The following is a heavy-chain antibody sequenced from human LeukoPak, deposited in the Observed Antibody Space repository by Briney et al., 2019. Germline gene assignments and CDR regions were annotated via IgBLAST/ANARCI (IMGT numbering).Heavy chain of an antibody. Sequence: SETLSLTCAVYGGSFSGYYWSWIRQPPGKGLEWIGEINHSGSTNYNPSLKSRVTISVDTSKNQFSLKLSSVTAADTAVYHCASRRSSSDNWGQGTLVTVSS. CDR2: INHSGST. J-gene: IGHJ4*02. V-gene: IGHV4-34*01. CDR1: GGSFSGYY. D-gene: IGHD6-6*01. CDR3: ASRRSSSDN.